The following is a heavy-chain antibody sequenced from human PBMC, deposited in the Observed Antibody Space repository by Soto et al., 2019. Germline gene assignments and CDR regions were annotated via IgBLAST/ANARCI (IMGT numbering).Heavy chain of an antibody. CDR2: IDPSDSYT. CDR1: GYSFTSYW. J-gene: IGHJ3*02. D-gene: IGHD3-10*01. CDR3: ARRYYYASGTSYFDI. V-gene: IGHV5-10-1*01. Sequence: GESLKISCKGSGYSFTSYWISWVRQMPGKGLEWMGRIDPSDSYTNYSPSFQGHVTISADKSISTAYVQWSSLKASDTAMYYCARRYYYASGTSYFDIWGQGTMVTVSS.